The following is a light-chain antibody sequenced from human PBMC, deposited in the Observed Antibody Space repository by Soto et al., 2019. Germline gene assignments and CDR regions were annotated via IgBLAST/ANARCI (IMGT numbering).Light chain of an antibody. CDR2: DVN. Sequence: QSALTQPASVSGSPGQSITISCTGNSSDVGGYNFVSWYQQHPDKVPKLMIFDVNRRPSGVSDRFSGSKSGNTASLTISGLQAEDEGDYYCCSYTSSSTHVFGSGTKLTVL. J-gene: IGLJ1*01. CDR3: CSYTSSSTHV. V-gene: IGLV2-14*03. CDR1: SSDVGGYNF.